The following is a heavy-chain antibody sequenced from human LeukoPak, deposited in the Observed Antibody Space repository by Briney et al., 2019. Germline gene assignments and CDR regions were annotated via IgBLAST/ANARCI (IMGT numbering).Heavy chain of an antibody. CDR1: GFTFSSYE. V-gene: IGHV3-48*03. Sequence: GGSLRLSCAASGFTFSSYEMNWVRQAPGKGLEWVSYISSSGSTIYYADSVKGRFTISRDNAKNSLYLQMNSLRAEDTAVYYCASLRPTSRQYFDYWGQGTLVTVSS. J-gene: IGHJ4*02. CDR2: ISSSGSTI. CDR3: ASLRPTSRQYFDY. D-gene: IGHD6-25*01.